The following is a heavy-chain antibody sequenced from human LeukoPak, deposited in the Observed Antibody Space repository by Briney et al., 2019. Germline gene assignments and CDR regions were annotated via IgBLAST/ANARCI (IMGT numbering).Heavy chain of an antibody. CDR2: IYYSGST. CDR3: ARGRFIMYYYDSSGSRLPFDI. V-gene: IGHV4-31*03. CDR1: GGSISSGGYS. J-gene: IGHJ3*02. Sequence: PSETLSLTCTVSGGSISSGGYSWSWIRQHPGKGLEWIGYIYYSGSTYYNPSLKSRVTISVDTSKNQFSLKLSSVTAADTAVYYCARGRFIMYYYDSSGSRLPFDIWGQGTMVTVSS. D-gene: IGHD3-22*01.